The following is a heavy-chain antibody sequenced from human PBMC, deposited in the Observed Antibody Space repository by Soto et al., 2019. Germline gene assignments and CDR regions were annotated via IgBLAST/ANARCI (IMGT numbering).Heavy chain of an antibody. CDR2: ISSSGSTI. J-gene: IGHJ4*02. CDR1: GFTFSDYY. CDR3: ARSHLYYDSSGCPDY. V-gene: IGHV3-11*01. D-gene: IGHD3-22*01. Sequence: PGGSLRLSCAASGFTFSDYYMSWIRQAPGKGLEWVSYISSSGSTIYYADSVKGRFTISRDNAKNSLYLQMNSLRAEDTAVYYCARSHLYYDSSGCPDYWGQGTLVTVSS.